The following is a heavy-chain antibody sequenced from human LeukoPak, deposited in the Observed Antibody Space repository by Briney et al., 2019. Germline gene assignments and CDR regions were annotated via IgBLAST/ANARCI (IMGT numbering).Heavy chain of an antibody. CDR3: ARDPAIRGIIIGDAYDV. CDR2: ISYDGSNK. CDR1: GFTFSSYA. J-gene: IGHJ3*01. Sequence: GALRLSCAASGFTFSSYAMHWVRQAPGKGLEWVAVISYDGSNKYYADSVKGRFTISRDNSKNTLYLQMNSLRVDDTGLYYCARDPAIRGIIIGDAYDVWGQGTMVTVSS. V-gene: IGHV3-30-3*01. D-gene: IGHD3-10*01.